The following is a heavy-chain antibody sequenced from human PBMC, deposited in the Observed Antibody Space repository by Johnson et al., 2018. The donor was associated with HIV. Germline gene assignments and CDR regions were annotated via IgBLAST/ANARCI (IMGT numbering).Heavy chain of an antibody. CDR3: ARKVDYSVLCGGGAFDI. CDR1: GFTFSSYD. J-gene: IGHJ3*02. CDR2: ISYDGNNK. V-gene: IGHV3-30*04. D-gene: IGHD2-21*01. Sequence: QEKLVESGGGVVQPGRSLRLSCAASGFTFSSYDMHWVRQAPGKGLEWVAVISYDGNNKYYADSVKGRFTISRYNSKNTLYLQVNSLSPEDTAVYFCARKVDYSVLCGGGAFDIWGQGTMVTVSS.